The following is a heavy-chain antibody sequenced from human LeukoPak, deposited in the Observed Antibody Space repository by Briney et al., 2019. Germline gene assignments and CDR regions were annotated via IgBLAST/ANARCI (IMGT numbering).Heavy chain of an antibody. CDR1: GHTFTIYY. V-gene: IGHV1-46*01. J-gene: IGHJ4*02. CDR3: AREGGSKTLDY. D-gene: IGHD6-13*01. Sequence: ASVKVSCKTSGHTFTIYYLHWVRQAPGQGLEWMGIINPTGGTTIYAQKFQGRVTLTRDMSTSTVYMELSSLTYEDTAVYFCAREGGSKTLDYWGQGTLVTASS. CDR2: INPTGGTT.